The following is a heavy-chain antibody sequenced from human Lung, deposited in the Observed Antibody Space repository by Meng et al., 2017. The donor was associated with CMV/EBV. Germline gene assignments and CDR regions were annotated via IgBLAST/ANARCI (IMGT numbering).Heavy chain of an antibody. J-gene: IGHJ6*02. Sequence: SXKISXAASGFTFDDYAMHWVRQAPGKGLGWVSGISWISGSIGYADSVKGRFTISRDNAKDYLSPQMNSLRAEDTAFYCCAKGSGGVYYYYGMDVWGQGTXVTVSS. D-gene: IGHD2-8*02. CDR1: GFTFDDYA. CDR2: ISWISGSI. V-gene: IGHV3-9*01. CDR3: AKGSGGVYYYYGMDV.